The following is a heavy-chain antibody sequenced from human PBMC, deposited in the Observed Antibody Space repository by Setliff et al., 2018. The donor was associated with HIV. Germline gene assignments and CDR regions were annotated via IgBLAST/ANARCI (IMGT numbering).Heavy chain of an antibody. V-gene: IGHV3-48*01. CDR1: GFTFSSYS. J-gene: IGHJ4*02. CDR2: ISSSSNTI. D-gene: IGHD6-13*01. Sequence: GGSLRLSCAASGFTFSSYSMNWVRLTPGKGLEWISYISSSSNTIYYADSVKGRFTISRDNAKNSLYLQMNSLRAEDTAMYYCARALYRVKQQLVPHFFDYWSQGTLVTVSS. CDR3: ARALYRVKQQLVPHFFDY.